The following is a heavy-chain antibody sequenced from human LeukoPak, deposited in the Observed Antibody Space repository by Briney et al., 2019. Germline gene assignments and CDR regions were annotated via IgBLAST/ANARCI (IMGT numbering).Heavy chain of an antibody. J-gene: IGHJ4*02. V-gene: IGHV4-30-2*01. CDR3: ARLIAADPQLDS. D-gene: IGHD6-13*01. Sequence: SQTLSLTCTVSGGSISSGGYYWSWIRQPPGKGLGWIGYIHHSGDTYQNPSLKSRVTVSSDRSKNQFYLKLSSVTAADTAVYYCARLIAADPQLDSWGQGTLVTVSS. CDR1: GGSISSGGYY. CDR2: IHHSGDT.